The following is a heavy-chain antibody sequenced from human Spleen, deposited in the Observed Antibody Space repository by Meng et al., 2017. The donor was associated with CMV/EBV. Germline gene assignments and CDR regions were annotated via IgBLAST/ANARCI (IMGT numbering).Heavy chain of an antibody. J-gene: IGHJ4*02. V-gene: IGHV3-30-3*01. CDR3: ARDRLNYRYGESYCGGDCYARFDC. CDR1: GFTFSSYA. CDR2: ISYDGSNK. Sequence: GGSLRLSCAASGFTFSSYAMHWVRQAPGKGLEWVAVISYDGSNKYYADSVKGRFTISRDNSKNTLYLQMNSLRAEDTAVYYCARDRLNYRYGESYCGGDCYARFDCWGQGTLVTVSS. D-gene: IGHD2-21*01.